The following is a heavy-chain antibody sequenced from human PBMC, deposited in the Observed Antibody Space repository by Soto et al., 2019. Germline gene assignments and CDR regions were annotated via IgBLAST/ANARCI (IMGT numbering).Heavy chain of an antibody. J-gene: IGHJ4*02. D-gene: IGHD1-26*01. V-gene: IGHV4-39*01. CDR3: ARAFSGSYYSYFDF. Sequence: SENLSLTCIVSGGSISRSSYYWGGIRQSPGKGLEWIGSGYYSGSTYYNPSLRSRVAISVDTSKNQFSLKLSSVTALDTAVYYCARAFSGSYYSYFDFWGQGTLVTVSS. CDR2: GYYSGST. CDR1: GGSISRSSYY.